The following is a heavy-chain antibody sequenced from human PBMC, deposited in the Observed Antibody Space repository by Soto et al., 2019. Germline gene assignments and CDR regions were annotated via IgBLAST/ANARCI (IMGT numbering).Heavy chain of an antibody. CDR3: ASGRHDYYYYYMDV. J-gene: IGHJ6*03. CDR1: GGSISSYY. V-gene: IGHV4-59*01. D-gene: IGHD6-25*01. Sequence: SETLSLTCTVSGGSISSYYWSWIRQPPGKGLEWIGYIYYSGSTNYNPSLKSRVPISVDTSKNQFSLKLSSVTAADTAVYYCASGRHDYYYYYMDVWGKGTTVTVSS. CDR2: IYYSGST.